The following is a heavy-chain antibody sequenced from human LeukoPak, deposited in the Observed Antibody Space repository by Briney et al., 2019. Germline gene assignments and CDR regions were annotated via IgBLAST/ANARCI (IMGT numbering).Heavy chain of an antibody. CDR3: ARVRVGATQGWFDP. Sequence: SETLSLTCAVSGGFISSSNWWSWVRQPPGKGLEWIGETYHSGSTNYNPSLKSRVTISVDKSKNQFSLKLSSVTAADTAVYYCARVRVGATQGWFDPWGQGTLVTVSS. CDR2: TYHSGST. J-gene: IGHJ5*02. D-gene: IGHD1-26*01. V-gene: IGHV4-4*02. CDR1: GGFISSSNW.